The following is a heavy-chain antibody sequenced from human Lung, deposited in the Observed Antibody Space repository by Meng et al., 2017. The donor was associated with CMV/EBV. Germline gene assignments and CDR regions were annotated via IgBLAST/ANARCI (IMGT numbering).Heavy chain of an antibody. Sequence: ASAMVFCKTSGFNCYGFYIHRVRRAPGQGLEWMGRINPKNGDPKYAQRFEGRVSMTTDTSITTVYKELRSLRSDDTAFYYCTRRPLGSTRPFDYWGQGTLVTVSS. CDR2: INPKNGDP. CDR1: GFNCYGFY. CDR3: TRRPLGSTRPFDY. D-gene: IGHD1-26*01. V-gene: IGHV1-2*06. J-gene: IGHJ4*02.